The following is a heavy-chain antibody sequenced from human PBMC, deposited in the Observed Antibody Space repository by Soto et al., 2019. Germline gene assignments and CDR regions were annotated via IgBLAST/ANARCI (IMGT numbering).Heavy chain of an antibody. Sequence: GGALRLSCGASGFTFSSYWLHWVRQVPGKGRDWLSRISPDGRVSTSAQSVKGRLTISRDNAKSTLYLQINSMRAEDSAMYYCTRDYMIRGRDSNWFDPWGQGTLVTVSS. CDR3: TRDYMIRGRDSNWFDP. J-gene: IGHJ5*02. D-gene: IGHD3-16*01. CDR2: ISPDGRVS. CDR1: GFTFSSYW. V-gene: IGHV3-74*03.